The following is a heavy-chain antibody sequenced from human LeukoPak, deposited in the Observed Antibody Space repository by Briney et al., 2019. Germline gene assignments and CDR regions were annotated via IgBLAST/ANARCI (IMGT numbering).Heavy chain of an antibody. D-gene: IGHD2-2*01. CDR1: GGSISSSSYY. CDR3: ARICSSTSCFPYYYYYYMDV. CDR2: IYYSGST. J-gene: IGHJ6*03. V-gene: IGHV4-39*07. Sequence: SETLSLTCTVSGGSISSSSYYWGWIRQPPGKGLEWIGSIYYSGSTYYNPSLKSRVTISVDTSKNQFSLKLSSVTAADTAVYYCARICSSTSCFPYYYYYYMDVWGKGTTVTVSS.